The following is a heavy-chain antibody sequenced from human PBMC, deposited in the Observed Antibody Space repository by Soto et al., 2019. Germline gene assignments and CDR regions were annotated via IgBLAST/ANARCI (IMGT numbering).Heavy chain of an antibody. CDR2: IYFSGRT. J-gene: IGHJ6*02. Sequence: SENLPLTRRVSGGSPSRGATYWNWIRQPPGKGLEWIGYIYFSGRTNYNPSLKSRVTISIDTSRNQFSLKLTSATAADTAVYYCSRDVDFGEEDVWGQGTTVT. CDR1: GGSPSRGATY. D-gene: IGHD4-17*01. V-gene: IGHV4-61*08. CDR3: SRDVDFGEEDV.